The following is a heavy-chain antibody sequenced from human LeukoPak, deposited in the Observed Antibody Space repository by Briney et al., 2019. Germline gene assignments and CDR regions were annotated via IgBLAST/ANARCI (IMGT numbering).Heavy chain of an antibody. Sequence: GGSLRLSCAASGFTFSSYSMNWVRQAPGKGLEWVSYISSSSSTIYYADSVKGRFTISRDNAKNSLYLQMNSLRAEDTAVYYCAKALGLYYYYGMDVWGQGTTVTVSS. CDR1: GFTFSSYS. V-gene: IGHV3-48*01. CDR3: AKALGLYYYYGMDV. D-gene: IGHD1-26*01. CDR2: ISSSSSTI. J-gene: IGHJ6*02.